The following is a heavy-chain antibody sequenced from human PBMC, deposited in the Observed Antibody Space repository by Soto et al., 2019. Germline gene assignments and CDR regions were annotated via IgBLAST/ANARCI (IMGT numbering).Heavy chain of an antibody. J-gene: IGHJ4*02. CDR1: CGSSNSSSYY. CDR3: ARPVVVVPAATYFDY. D-gene: IGHD2-2*01. CDR2: IYYSGST. V-gene: IGHV4-39*01. Sequence: SETLSLTCTFSCGSSNSSSYYWGWSRQPPGKGLEWIGSIYYSGSTYYNPSLKSRVTISVDTSKNQFSLKLSSVTAADTAVYYCARPVVVVPAATYFDYWGQGTLVTVSS.